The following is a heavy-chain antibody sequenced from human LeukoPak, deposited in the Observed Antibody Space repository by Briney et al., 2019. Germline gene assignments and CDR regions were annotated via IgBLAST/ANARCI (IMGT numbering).Heavy chain of an antibody. CDR2: IYHSGST. CDR3: ARVLRTLAGALWFGELSIFDY. Sequence: PSETLSLTCAVSGGSGGSISSSNYWSWVRQPPGKGLEWIGEIYHSGSTNYNPSLKSRVTISVDKSKNQFSLKLSSVTAADTAVYYCARVLRTLAGALWFGELSIFDYWGQGTLVTVSS. D-gene: IGHD3-10*01. CDR1: GGSGGSISSSNY. J-gene: IGHJ4*02. V-gene: IGHV4-4*02.